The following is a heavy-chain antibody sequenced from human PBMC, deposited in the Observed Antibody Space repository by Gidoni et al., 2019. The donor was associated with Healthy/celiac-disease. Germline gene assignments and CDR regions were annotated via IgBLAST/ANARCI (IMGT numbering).Heavy chain of an antibody. D-gene: IGHD6-19*01. CDR3: AKDISGSGWYLNYDY. Sequence: EVQLVESGGGLVQPARSLRLSCAAPGFPFADYAMHWVRQAPGKGLEWVSGISWNSGSIGYADSVKGRFTISRDNAKNSLYLQMNSLRAEDTALYYCAKDISGSGWYLNYDYWGQGTLVTVSS. J-gene: IGHJ4*02. CDR1: GFPFADYA. V-gene: IGHV3-9*01. CDR2: ISWNSGSI.